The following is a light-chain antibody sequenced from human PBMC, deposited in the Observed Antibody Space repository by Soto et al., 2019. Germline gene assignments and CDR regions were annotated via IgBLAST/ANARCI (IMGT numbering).Light chain of an antibody. CDR1: QGISSA. J-gene: IGKJ3*01. Sequence: AIQLTQSPSSLSASVGDRVTITCRASQGISSALAWYQQKPGKAPKLLIYDASSLESGVPSRFRGSGSGTDFTLPISSLQHEDFATYYCQQFNSYPFTFGPGTKVDIK. V-gene: IGKV1-13*02. CDR3: QQFNSYPFT. CDR2: DAS.